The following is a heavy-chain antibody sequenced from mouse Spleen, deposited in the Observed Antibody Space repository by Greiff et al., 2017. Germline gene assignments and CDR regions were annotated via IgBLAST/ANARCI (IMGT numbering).Heavy chain of an antibody. Sequence: EVQLVESGGGLVKPGGSLKLSCAASGFTFSSYTMSWVRQTPAKRLEWVATISTGGGNTYYPDSVKGRFTISRDNARNTLYLQMSSLRSEDTAMYYCAREDYDYEGFAYWGQGTLVTVSA. CDR3: AREDYDYEGFAY. CDR2: ISTGGGNT. CDR1: GFTFSSYT. J-gene: IGHJ3*01. V-gene: IGHV5-9*04. D-gene: IGHD2-4*01.